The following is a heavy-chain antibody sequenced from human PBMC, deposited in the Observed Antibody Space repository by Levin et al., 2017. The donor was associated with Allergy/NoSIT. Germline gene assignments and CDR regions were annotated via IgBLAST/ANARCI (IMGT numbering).Heavy chain of an antibody. CDR1: GGTFSSYA. CDR2: IIPIFGTA. Sequence: ASVKVSCKASGGTFSSYAISWVRQAPGQGLEWMGGIIPIFGTANYAQKFQGRVTITADESTSTAYMELSSLRSEDTAVYYCARDLAMIESSGGDAFDIWGQGTMVTVSS. J-gene: IGHJ3*02. V-gene: IGHV1-69*13. CDR3: ARDLAMIESSGGDAFDI. D-gene: IGHD3-22*01.